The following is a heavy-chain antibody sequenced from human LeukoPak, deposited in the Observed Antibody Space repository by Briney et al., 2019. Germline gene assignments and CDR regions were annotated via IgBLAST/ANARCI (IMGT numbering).Heavy chain of an antibody. CDR3: ARSEGPLYSYGLDY. CDR2: ISSSSSMI. Sequence: PGGSLRLSCAASGFTFSGYSMNWVRQAPGRGLEWVSYISSSSSMIHYADSVKGRFTISRDNAKNSLYLQMNSLRAEDTAVYYCARSEGPLYSYGLDYWGQGTLVTVSS. D-gene: IGHD5-18*01. V-gene: IGHV3-48*01. J-gene: IGHJ4*02. CDR1: GFTFSGYS.